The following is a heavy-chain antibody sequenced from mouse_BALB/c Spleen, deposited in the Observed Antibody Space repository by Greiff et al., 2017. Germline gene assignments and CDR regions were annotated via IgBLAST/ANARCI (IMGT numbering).Heavy chain of an antibody. Sequence: VQLQQSGAELVRSGASVKLSCTASGFNIKDYYMHWVKQRPEQGLEWIGWIDPENGDTEYAPKFQGKATMTADTSSNTAYLQLSSLTSEDTAVYYGNALITTVVGGGDFDVWGAGTTVTVSS. CDR1: GFNIKDYY. V-gene: IGHV14-4*02. CDR3: NALITTVVGGGDFDV. J-gene: IGHJ1*01. D-gene: IGHD1-1*01. CDR2: IDPENGDT.